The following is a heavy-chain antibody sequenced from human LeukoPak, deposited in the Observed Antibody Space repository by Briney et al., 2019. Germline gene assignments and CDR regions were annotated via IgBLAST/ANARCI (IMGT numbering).Heavy chain of an antibody. CDR2: IIPIFGTA. D-gene: IGHD3-3*01. J-gene: IGHJ4*02. CDR3: ARDLGNDLRFLEWGMFG. CDR1: GGTFSSYA. Sequence: ASVKVSCKASGGTFSSYAISWVRQAPGQGLEWMGGIIPIFGTANYAQKFQGRVTITADESTSTAYMELSSLRSEDTAVYYCARDLGNDLRFLEWGMFGWGQGTLVTVSS. V-gene: IGHV1-69*01.